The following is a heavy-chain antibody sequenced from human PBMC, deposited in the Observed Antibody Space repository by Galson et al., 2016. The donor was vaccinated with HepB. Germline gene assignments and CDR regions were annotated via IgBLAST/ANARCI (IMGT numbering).Heavy chain of an antibody. CDR2: ISYTGTT. Sequence: LSLTCTVSGGSIVGHYWSWIRQPPGKGLEWIGYISYTGTTNYNPSLKSRVTISLDTSKNQFSMKLSSVTAADTALYYCARGVSGFGYWGQGTLVTVSS. CDR1: GGSIVGHY. CDR3: ARGVSGFGY. D-gene: IGHD6-19*01. V-gene: IGHV4-59*11. J-gene: IGHJ4*02.